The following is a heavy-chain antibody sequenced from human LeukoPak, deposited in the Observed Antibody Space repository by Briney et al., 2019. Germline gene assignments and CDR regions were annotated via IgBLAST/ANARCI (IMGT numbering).Heavy chain of an antibody. Sequence: GASVKVSCKASGYTFTGYYMHWVRQAPGQGLEWMGWINPNSGGTKSAQKFQGRVTMTRDTSISTAYMELNRLRSDDTAVYYCARARGIPVAGTNYFDYWGQGTLVTVSS. CDR2: INPNSGGT. J-gene: IGHJ4*02. CDR1: GYTFTGYY. V-gene: IGHV1-2*02. CDR3: ARARGIPVAGTNYFDY. D-gene: IGHD6-13*01.